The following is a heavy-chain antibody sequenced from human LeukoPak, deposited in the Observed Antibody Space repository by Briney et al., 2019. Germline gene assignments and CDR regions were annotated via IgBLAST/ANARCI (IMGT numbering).Heavy chain of an antibody. CDR2: IYYSGST. CDR3: ARKIAAAGSFDY. V-gene: IGHV4-30-4*08. Sequence: SETLSLTCTVSGGSISSGDYYWSWIRQPPGKGLEWIGYIYYSGSTYYNPSLKSRVTIPVDTSKNQFSLKLSSVTAADTAVYYCARKIAAAGSFDYWGQGTLVTVSS. D-gene: IGHD6-13*01. J-gene: IGHJ4*02. CDR1: GGSISSGDYY.